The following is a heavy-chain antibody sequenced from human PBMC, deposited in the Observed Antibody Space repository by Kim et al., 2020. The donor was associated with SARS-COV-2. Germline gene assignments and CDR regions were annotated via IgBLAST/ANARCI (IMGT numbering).Heavy chain of an antibody. J-gene: IGHJ5*02. Sequence: KYNLDTGKGRLSISRDNAKNTLYMEMNSLRAEDTAVYYCVRDIGYFVLDRWGQGNLVTVSS. D-gene: IGHD5-12*01. CDR3: VRDIGYFVLDR. CDR2: K. V-gene: IGHV3-7*01.